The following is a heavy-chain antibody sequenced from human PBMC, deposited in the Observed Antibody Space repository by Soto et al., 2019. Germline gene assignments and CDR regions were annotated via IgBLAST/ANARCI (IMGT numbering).Heavy chain of an antibody. CDR3: AREFDY. CDR1: GGSISSGDYS. J-gene: IGHJ4*02. V-gene: IGHV4-30-2*01. CDR2: IYHSGST. Sequence: QLQLQESGSGLVKPSQTLSLTCAVSGGSISSGDYSWSWIRQPPGKGLEWIGYIYHSGSTSYSPSLTSRVTISIDRSKNQFSLKLSSVTAADTAVYYCAREFDYWGQGTLVTVSS.